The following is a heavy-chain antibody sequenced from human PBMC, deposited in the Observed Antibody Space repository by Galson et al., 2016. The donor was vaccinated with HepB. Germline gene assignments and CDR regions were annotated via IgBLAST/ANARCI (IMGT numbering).Heavy chain of an antibody. CDR3: AKDSSGSYIDD. V-gene: IGHV4-59*01. Sequence: SETLSLTCAVSGGSINSYYWNWIRQSPGKGLEWIGLISQTGYTIYSPSLMSRVTISLDTSKNQFSLKLTSVTAADTAVYYCAKDSSGSYIDDWGQGILVTVSS. J-gene: IGHJ4*02. D-gene: IGHD1-26*01. CDR2: ISQTGYT. CDR1: GGSINSYY.